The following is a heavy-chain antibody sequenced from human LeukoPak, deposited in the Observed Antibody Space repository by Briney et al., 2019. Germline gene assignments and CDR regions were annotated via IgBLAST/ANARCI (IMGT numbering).Heavy chain of an antibody. Sequence: GGSLRLSCAASGFTFSSYAMSWVRQAPGKGLEWVSAISGSGGSTYYADSVKGRFTISRDNSKNTLYLQMNSLRAEDTAVYYCAKARLDSRMVYAIKVDFAYWGQGTLVTVSS. J-gene: IGHJ4*02. CDR1: GFTFSSYA. D-gene: IGHD2-8*01. CDR2: ISGSGGST. CDR3: AKARLDSRMVYAIKVDFAY. V-gene: IGHV3-23*01.